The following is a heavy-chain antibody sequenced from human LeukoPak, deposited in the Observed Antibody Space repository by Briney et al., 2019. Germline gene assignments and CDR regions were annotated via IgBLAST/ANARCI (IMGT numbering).Heavy chain of an antibody. Sequence: PSETLSLTCTVSGGSISSYYWSWIRQPPGKGLEWVGYIYFSGSPNYNPSLKSRVTISVDTSKNQFSLKLSSVTAADAAVYYCARFRVLRFLEWLPLDVWGKGATVTSSS. CDR3: ARFRVLRFLEWLPLDV. CDR2: IYFSGSP. V-gene: IGHV4-59*01. D-gene: IGHD3-3*01. J-gene: IGHJ6*01. CDR1: GGSISSYY.